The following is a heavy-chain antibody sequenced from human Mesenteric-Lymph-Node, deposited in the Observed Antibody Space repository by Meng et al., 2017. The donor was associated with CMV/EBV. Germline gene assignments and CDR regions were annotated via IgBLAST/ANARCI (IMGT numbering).Heavy chain of an antibody. CDR1: GGTFSNYA. Sequence: SVKVSCKAFGGTFSNYAVSWVRQAPGQGLEWMGGIIPTLGTATYAQKFQGRVTITTDESTTIVYMELSSLRSEDTAVYYCARGPNVVVPAASGPYYFDYWGQGTLVTVSS. CDR2: IIPTLGTA. D-gene: IGHD2-2*01. J-gene: IGHJ4*02. V-gene: IGHV1-69*05. CDR3: ARGPNVVVPAASGPYYFDY.